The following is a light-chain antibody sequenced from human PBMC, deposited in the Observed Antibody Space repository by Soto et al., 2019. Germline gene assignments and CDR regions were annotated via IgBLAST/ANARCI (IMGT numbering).Light chain of an antibody. CDR3: SSYAGSNIYYV. Sequence: QSALTQPPSASGSPGQSVTISCTGTSSDVGGYNYVSWFQQHPGKAPKLMIYVVSKRPSGVPDRFSGSKSGNTASLTVSGLQAEDEADYYCSSYAGSNIYYVFGTGTKLTVL. CDR2: VVS. V-gene: IGLV2-8*01. J-gene: IGLJ1*01. CDR1: SSDVGGYNY.